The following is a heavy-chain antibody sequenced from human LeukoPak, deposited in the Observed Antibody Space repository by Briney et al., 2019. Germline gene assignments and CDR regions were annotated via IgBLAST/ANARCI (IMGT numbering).Heavy chain of an antibody. CDR2: INSDGSTT. V-gene: IGHV3-74*01. CDR1: GFTFSSYW. Sequence: PGGSLRLSCAASGFTFSSYWMHWVRQAPGKGLVWVSRINSDGSTTNYADSVKGRFTISRDNAKNTLYLQMNSLRAEDMAVYYCARDSSGYYVFDYWGQGTLVTVSS. D-gene: IGHD3-22*01. J-gene: IGHJ4*02. CDR3: ARDSSGYYVFDY.